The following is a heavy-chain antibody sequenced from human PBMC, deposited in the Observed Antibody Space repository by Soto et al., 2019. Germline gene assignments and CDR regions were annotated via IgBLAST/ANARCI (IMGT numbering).Heavy chain of an antibody. CDR2: IKQDGSEK. CDR3: ASILVTFRYYYYGMDV. J-gene: IGHJ6*02. CDR1: GFTFSSYW. D-gene: IGHD2-21*02. Sequence: PGGSVRLSXAASGFTFSSYWMSWVRQAPGKGLEWVANIKQDGSEKYYVDSVKGRFTISRDNAKNSLYLQMNSLRAEDTAVYYCASILVTFRYYYYGMDVWGQGTTVTVSS. V-gene: IGHV3-7*01.